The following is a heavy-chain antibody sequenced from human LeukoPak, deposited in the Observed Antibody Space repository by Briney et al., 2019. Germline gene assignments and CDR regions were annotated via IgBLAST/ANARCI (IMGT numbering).Heavy chain of an antibody. CDR2: ISAYNGNT. J-gene: IGHJ4*02. CDR1: GYTFSSNA. D-gene: IGHD1-26*01. Sequence: ASVNVSCKASGYTFSSNAINWVRQAPGQGLEWMGWISAYNGNTNYAQKLQGRVTMTTDTSTSTAYMELRSLRSDDTVVYYCARDSSPSGSYSGYWGQGTLVTVSS. V-gene: IGHV1-18*01. CDR3: ARDSSPSGSYSGY.